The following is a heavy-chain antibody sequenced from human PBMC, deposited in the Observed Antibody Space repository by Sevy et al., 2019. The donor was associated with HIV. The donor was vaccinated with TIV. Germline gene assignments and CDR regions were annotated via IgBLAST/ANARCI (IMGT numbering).Heavy chain of an antibody. V-gene: IGHV3-30*04. D-gene: IGHD2-21*02. Sequence: GGSLRLSCAASGFTFSNYDMHWVRQAPGKGLDWVAVISHDERYKNYAESVKVRFTTSRDNFKNTLLLQMDSLRPEDTAVYFCARLVSCGGDCYYLDSWGQGALVTVSS. J-gene: IGHJ4*02. CDR3: ARLVSCGGDCYYLDS. CDR1: GFTFSNYD. CDR2: ISHDERYK.